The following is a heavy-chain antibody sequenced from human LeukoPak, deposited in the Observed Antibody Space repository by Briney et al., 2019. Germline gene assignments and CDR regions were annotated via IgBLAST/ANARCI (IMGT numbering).Heavy chain of an antibody. J-gene: IGHJ4*02. V-gene: IGHV3-7*01. CDR2: IKQDGSEK. CDR1: GFTFSSYG. D-gene: IGHD4-17*01. CDR3: VRSGAYGAHNY. Sequence: NPGGSLRLSCAASGFTFSSYGMHWVRQAPGKGLEWVANIKQDGSEKYYVDSVKGRFTISRDNAKNSLYLQMNSLRAEDTVVYYCVRSGAYGAHNYWGQGTLVTVSS.